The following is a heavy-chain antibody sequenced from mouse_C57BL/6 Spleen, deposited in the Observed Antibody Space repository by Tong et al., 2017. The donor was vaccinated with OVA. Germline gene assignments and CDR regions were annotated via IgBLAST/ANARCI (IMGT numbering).Heavy chain of an antibody. CDR2: IYPGDGDT. V-gene: IGHV1-82*01. J-gene: IGHJ2*01. Sequence: VQLQESGPELVKPGASVKISCKASGYAFSSSWMNWVKQRPGKVLEWIGRIYPGDGDTNYNGKFKGKATLTADKSSRTAYMQLSSLTSEDSAVYFCARNDDYDSSYYFDYWGQGTTLTVSS. CDR1: GYAFSSSW. D-gene: IGHD2-4*01. CDR3: ARNDDYDSSYYFDY.